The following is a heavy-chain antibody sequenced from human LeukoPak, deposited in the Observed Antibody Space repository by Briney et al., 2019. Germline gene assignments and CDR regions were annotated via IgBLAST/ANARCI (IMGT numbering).Heavy chain of an antibody. J-gene: IGHJ4*02. CDR2: VRFDGTHA. CDR3: AKDGGQLWLHYGLDY. D-gene: IGHD5-18*01. V-gene: IGHV3-30*02. CDR1: GFTFSNFG. Sequence: GGSLRLSCAASGFTFSNFGMHWVRQAPGKGLEWVAFVRFDGTHAYYADSVKGRFTISRDNSKSTLFLQMRGLRPDDTAVYYCAKDGGQLWLHYGLDYWGQGTLVTASS.